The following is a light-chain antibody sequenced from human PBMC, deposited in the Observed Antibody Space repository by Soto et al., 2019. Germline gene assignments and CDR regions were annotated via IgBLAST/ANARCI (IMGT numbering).Light chain of an antibody. J-gene: IGKJ4*01. V-gene: IGKV3-15*01. CDR2: VAS. CDR3: QQYHVWPLT. Sequence: IVRTQSPATLSVSPGERATLSCRASQSVSRNLAGYQQKPGQPPKLLIYVASTTATGTPARFSGSGSGTEFTLTISSLQSEDFAVYYCQQYHVWPLTFGGGTKVEFK. CDR1: QSVSRN.